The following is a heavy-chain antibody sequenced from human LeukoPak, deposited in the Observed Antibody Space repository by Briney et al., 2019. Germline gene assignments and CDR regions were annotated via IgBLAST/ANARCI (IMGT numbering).Heavy chain of an antibody. V-gene: IGHV3-21*01. J-gene: IGHJ4*02. CDR1: GFTFSDYI. CDR2: ISSSSSYI. D-gene: IGHD3-16*02. CDR3: ARGRELSSIFDY. Sequence: GGSLRLSCAASGFTFSDYILDWVRQAPGKGLEWVSSISSSSSYIYYADSVKGRFTISRDNAKNSLYLQMNSLRAEDTAVYYCARGRELSSIFDYWGQGTLVTVSS.